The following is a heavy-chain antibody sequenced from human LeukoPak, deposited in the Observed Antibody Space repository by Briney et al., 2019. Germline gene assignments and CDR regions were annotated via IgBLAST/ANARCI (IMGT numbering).Heavy chain of an antibody. D-gene: IGHD3-10*01. Sequence: GESLKISRKGSGCSFTSYWIGWVRQMPGKGLEWMGIIYPGDSDTRYSPSFQGQVTISADKSISTAYLQWSSLKASDTAMYYCARRYYGSGSYSWFDPWGQGTLVTVSS. CDR3: ARRYYGSGSYSWFDP. J-gene: IGHJ5*02. CDR2: IYPGDSDT. V-gene: IGHV5-51*01. CDR1: GCSFTSYW.